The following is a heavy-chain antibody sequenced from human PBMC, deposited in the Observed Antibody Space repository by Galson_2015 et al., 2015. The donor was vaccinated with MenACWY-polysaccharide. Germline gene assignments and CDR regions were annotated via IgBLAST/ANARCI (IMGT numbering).Heavy chain of an antibody. V-gene: IGHV4-59*01. CDR2: VYFSGSA. J-gene: IGHJ4*02. CDR1: RGSFSTYY. D-gene: IGHD3-10*01. Sequence: ETLSLTCTVSRGSFSTYYWSWIRQPPGKGLEWIAYVYFSGSADYNPSLKSRVTISIDTSKNQFSLKLSSVTAADTAVYYCARSSVLWFGDQKSGFDFWGQGTLVTVSS. CDR3: ARSSVLWFGDQKSGFDF.